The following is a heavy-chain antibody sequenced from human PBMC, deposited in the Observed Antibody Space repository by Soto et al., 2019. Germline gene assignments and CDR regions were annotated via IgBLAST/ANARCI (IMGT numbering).Heavy chain of an antibody. CDR3: ARGERLLWFGELLSVGNWFDP. Sequence: PSETLSLTCAVYGGSFSCYYWSWIRQPPGKGLEWIGEINHSGSTNYNPSLKSRVTISVDTSKNQFSLKLSSVTAADTAVYYCARGERLLWFGELLSVGNWFDPWGQGTLVTVSS. V-gene: IGHV4-34*01. J-gene: IGHJ5*02. D-gene: IGHD3-10*01. CDR1: GGSFSCYY. CDR2: INHSGST.